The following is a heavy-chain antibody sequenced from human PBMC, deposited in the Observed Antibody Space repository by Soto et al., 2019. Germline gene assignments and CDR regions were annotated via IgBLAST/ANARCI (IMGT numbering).Heavy chain of an antibody. Sequence: PSETLSFTCTVSGGSISSSSYYWGWIRQPPGKGLEWIGSIYYSGITYNNPSLTGRFTLSVDTSNNLFSLKLSSVTAADTAVYYCARLLRQGCYGMDDWGQGTTVTVSS. CDR2: IYYSGIT. J-gene: IGHJ6*02. CDR1: GGSISSSSYY. D-gene: IGHD2-15*01. CDR3: ARLLRQGCYGMDD. V-gene: IGHV4-39*02.